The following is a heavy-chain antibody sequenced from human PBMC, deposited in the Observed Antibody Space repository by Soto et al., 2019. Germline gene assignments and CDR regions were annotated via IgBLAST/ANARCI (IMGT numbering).Heavy chain of an antibody. CDR1: GGTFSSYA. CDR2: IIPIFGTA. CDR3: ARRSSVAAAGTSGWFDP. Sequence: QVQLVQSGAEVKKPGSSVKVSCKASGGTFSSYAISWVRQAPGQGLEWMGGIIPIFGTANYAQKFQGRVTITADESTSTAYMELSSLRSEDTAVYYCARRSSVAAAGTSGWFDPWGQGTLVTVSS. V-gene: IGHV1-69*12. D-gene: IGHD6-13*01. J-gene: IGHJ5*02.